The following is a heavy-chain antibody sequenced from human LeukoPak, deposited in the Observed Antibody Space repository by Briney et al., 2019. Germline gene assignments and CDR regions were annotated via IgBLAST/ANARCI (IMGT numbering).Heavy chain of an antibody. CDR3: ARGWGEKGYCRGGTCNNPQFDY. Sequence: GGSLRLSCEASGFRFSDYWMTWVRQAPGKGLEGVANIKEDGREKYYVDSVKGRFTLSKDNDKNSVYLQMNSLGAEDTAVYYCARGWGEKGYCRGGTCNNPQFDYWGQGILVTVSS. J-gene: IGHJ4*02. D-gene: IGHD2-15*01. V-gene: IGHV3-7*01. CDR1: GFRFSDYW. CDR2: IKEDGREK.